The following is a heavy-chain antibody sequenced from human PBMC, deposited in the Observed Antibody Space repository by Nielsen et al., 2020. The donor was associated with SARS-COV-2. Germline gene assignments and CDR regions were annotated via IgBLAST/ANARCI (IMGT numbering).Heavy chain of an antibody. V-gene: IGHV3-13*04. D-gene: IGHD6-19*01. J-gene: IGHJ6*02. CDR2: IGTAGDT. CDR1: GFTFSSYD. CDR3: ARANFQWLPTGYYYGMDV. Sequence: GGSLRFSCAASGFTFSSYDMHWVRQATGKGLEWVSAIGTAGDTYYPGSVKGRFTISRENAKNSLYLQTNSLRAGDTAVYYCARANFQWLPTGYYYGMDVWGQGTTVTVSS.